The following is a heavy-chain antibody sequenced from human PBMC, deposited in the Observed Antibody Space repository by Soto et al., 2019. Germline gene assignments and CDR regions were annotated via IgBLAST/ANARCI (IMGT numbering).Heavy chain of an antibody. CDR1: GGTFSSYA. CDR3: ARGLKALVDYYGMDV. Sequence: SVQVSCKASGGTFSSYAISWVRQAPGQGLEWMGGIIPIFGTANYAQKFQGRVTITADESTSTAYMELSSLRSEDTAVYYCARGLKALVDYYGMDVWGQGTTVTVSS. D-gene: IGHD5-18*01. J-gene: IGHJ6*02. V-gene: IGHV1-69*13. CDR2: IIPIFGTA.